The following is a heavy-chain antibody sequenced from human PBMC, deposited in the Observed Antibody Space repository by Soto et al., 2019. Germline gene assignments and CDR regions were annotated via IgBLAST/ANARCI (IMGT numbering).Heavy chain of an antibody. V-gene: IGHV4-34*01. D-gene: IGHD7-27*01. CDR2: INHSGST. CDR1: GGSFSGYY. Sequence: QVQLQQWGAGLLKHSETLSLTCAVYGGSFSGYYWNWIRQPQGKGLEWIGEINHSGSTNYNPYLNIRVTTSVDTAKNQFSRKLSSVTAADTAVYHCARGWGRIVYYWGQGTLVTVSS. J-gene: IGHJ4*02. CDR3: ARGWGRIVYY.